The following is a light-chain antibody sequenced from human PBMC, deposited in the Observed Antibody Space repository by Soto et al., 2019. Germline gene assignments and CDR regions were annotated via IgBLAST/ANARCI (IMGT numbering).Light chain of an antibody. J-gene: IGKJ3*01. CDR1: QDISNY. V-gene: IGKV1-33*01. CDR3: QQYDNLPLFT. Sequence: DIQMTQSPSSLSASVGERVTITCQASQDISNYLNWYQQKPGKAPKLLIYDASNLETGVPSRFSGSGSWTDFTFTISSLQPEDIATYYCQQYDNLPLFTFGPGTKVDIK. CDR2: DAS.